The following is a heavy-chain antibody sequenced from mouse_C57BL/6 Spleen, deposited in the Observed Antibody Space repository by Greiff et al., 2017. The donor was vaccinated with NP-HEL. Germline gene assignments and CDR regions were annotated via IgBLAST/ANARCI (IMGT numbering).Heavy chain of an antibody. Sequence: QVQLQQSGPELVKPGASVKISCKASGYAFSSSWMNWVKQRPGKGLEWIGRIYPGDGATNYNGKFKGKATLTADKSSSTAYMQLSSLTSEDSAVYFCARRTTVVATADYYAMDYWGQGTSVTVSS. CDR1: GYAFSSSW. D-gene: IGHD1-1*01. J-gene: IGHJ4*01. CDR3: ARRTTVVATADYYAMDY. V-gene: IGHV1-82*01. CDR2: IYPGDGAT.